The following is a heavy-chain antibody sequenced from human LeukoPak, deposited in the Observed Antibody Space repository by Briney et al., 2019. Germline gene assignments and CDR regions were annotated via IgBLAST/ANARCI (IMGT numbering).Heavy chain of an antibody. J-gene: IGHJ4*02. CDR1: GFTFSSYA. D-gene: IGHD2-2*01. CDR2: ISYDGSNK. CDR3: ARSERGIFVVVPAAILYY. Sequence: GGSLRLSCAASGFTFSSYAMHWVRQAPGKGLEWVAVISYDGSNKYYADSVKGRFTISRDNAKNSLYLQMNSLRAEDTAVYYCARSERGIFVVVPAAILYYWGQGTLVTVSS. V-gene: IGHV3-30*04.